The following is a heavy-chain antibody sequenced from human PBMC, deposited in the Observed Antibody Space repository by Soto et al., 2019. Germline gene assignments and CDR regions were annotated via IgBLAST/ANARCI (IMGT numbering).Heavy chain of an antibody. V-gene: IGHV3-48*01. D-gene: IGHD3-22*01. Sequence: EVQLVESGGSLVQPGGSLRLSCAASGFTFRSYNMNWVRQAPGKGLEWVSYISRSGSTIYYADSVQGRFTISRDNAKNSLSLQMNSLRAEDTAVYYCARDSDSTAYYYMDVWGKGTTVTVSS. J-gene: IGHJ6*03. CDR1: GFTFRSYN. CDR2: ISRSGSTI. CDR3: ARDSDSTAYYYMDV.